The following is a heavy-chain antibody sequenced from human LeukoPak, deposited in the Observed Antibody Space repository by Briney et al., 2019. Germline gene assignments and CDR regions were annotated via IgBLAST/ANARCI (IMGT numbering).Heavy chain of an antibody. V-gene: IGHV3-48*03. J-gene: IGHJ4*02. D-gene: IGHD3-3*01. CDR2: IDSRGSTI. CDR1: GFTFSSFE. Sequence: PGGSLRLSCAASGFTFSSFEMNWVRQAPGKGLEWISYIDSRGSTIYYADSVKGRFTISRDNAKNSLYLEMNSLRAEDTAVYYCARDWSGVSTSNDCWGQGTLVTVSS. CDR3: ARDWSGVSTSNDC.